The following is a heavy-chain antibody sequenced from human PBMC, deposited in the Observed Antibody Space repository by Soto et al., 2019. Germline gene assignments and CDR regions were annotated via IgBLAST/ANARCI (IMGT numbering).Heavy chain of an antibody. V-gene: IGHV4-39*01. CDR3: AGHIYGDYVLSWFDP. CDR2: IYYSGST. D-gene: IGHD4-17*01. J-gene: IGHJ5*02. Sequence: PSETLSLTCTVSGGSISSSSYYWGWIRQPPGKGLEWIGSIYYSGSTYYNPSLKSRVTISVDTSKNQFSLKLSSVTAADTAVYYCAGHIYGDYVLSWFDPWGQGTLVTVSS. CDR1: GGSISSSSYY.